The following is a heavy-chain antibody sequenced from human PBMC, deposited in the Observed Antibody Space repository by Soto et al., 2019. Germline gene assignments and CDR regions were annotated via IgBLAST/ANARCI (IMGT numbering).Heavy chain of an antibody. V-gene: IGHV3-30-3*01. D-gene: IGHD2-2*01. J-gene: IGHJ5*02. CDR1: GFTFSSYA. CDR3: ARDPLSNAYCISSLSYRLPCFGP. CDR2: ISYDGSNK. Sequence: GGSLRLSWAAAGFTFSSYAMHCVRQAQGKGLEWVAVISYDGSNKYYADSVKGRFTISRDNSKNTLCLQMNTLRAEDKAVYYCARDPLSNAYCISSLSYRLPCFGPWGQGALVTVSS.